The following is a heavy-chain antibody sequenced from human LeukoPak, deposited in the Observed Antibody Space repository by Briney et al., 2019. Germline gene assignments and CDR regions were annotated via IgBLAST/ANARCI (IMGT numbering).Heavy chain of an antibody. D-gene: IGHD3-10*01. Sequence: SETLSLTCTVSGGSISSYYWSWIRQPPGKGLEWIGYIYYSGGTNYNPSLKSRVTISVDTSKNQFSLKLSSVTAADTAVYYCARVGYYYGSGSYNPLSYWGQGTLVTVSS. CDR3: ARVGYYYGSGSYNPLSY. CDR1: GGSISSYY. CDR2: IYYSGGT. J-gene: IGHJ4*02. V-gene: IGHV4-59*01.